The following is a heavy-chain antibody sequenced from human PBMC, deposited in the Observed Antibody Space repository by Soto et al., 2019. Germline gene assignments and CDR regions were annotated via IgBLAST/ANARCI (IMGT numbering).Heavy chain of an antibody. J-gene: IGHJ2*01. Sequence: QVQLVQSGAEVKKPGSSVKVSCKASGGTLSSYAISWLRQAPGQGLEWMGGIIPIFGTANYAQKFQGRVTITADESTSTAYVELSSLRSEDTAVYYCARGPPGSSSWYWYFDLWGRGTLVSVSS. CDR3: ARGPPGSSSWYWYFDL. CDR1: GGTLSSYA. V-gene: IGHV1-69*01. CDR2: IIPIFGTA. D-gene: IGHD6-13*01.